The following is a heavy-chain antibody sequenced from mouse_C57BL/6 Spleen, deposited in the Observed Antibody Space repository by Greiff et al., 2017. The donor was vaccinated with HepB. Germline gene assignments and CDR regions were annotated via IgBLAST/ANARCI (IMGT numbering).Heavy chain of an antibody. Sequence: QVQLQQPGAELVRPGSSVKLSCKASGYTFTSYWMDWVKQRPGQGLEWIGNIYPSDSETHYNQKFKDTATLTVDKSSSTAYMQLSILTTEDSAVYYCARYGYDCLYAMDYWGQGTSVTVSS. CDR1: GYTFTSYW. J-gene: IGHJ4*01. D-gene: IGHD2-2*01. CDR2: IYPSDSET. V-gene: IGHV1-61*01. CDR3: ARYGYDCLYAMDY.